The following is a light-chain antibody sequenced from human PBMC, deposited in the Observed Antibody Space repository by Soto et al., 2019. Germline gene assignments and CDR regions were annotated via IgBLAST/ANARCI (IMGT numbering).Light chain of an antibody. CDR1: SSDVGSYNF. J-gene: IGLJ1*01. Sequence: QSALTQPASVSGAPGQSSTISCTGTSSDVGSYNFVSWYQQYPGKVPKVMIYEGATRPSGVSNRFSGPTSGNTASLTISGLQAEDEADYYCFSYAGSTYVFGTGTKVTVL. CDR3: FSYAGSTYV. CDR2: EGA. V-gene: IGLV2-23*01.